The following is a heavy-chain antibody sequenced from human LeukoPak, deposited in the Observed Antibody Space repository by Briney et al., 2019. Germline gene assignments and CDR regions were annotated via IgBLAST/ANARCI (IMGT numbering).Heavy chain of an antibody. Sequence: PGGSLRLSCAASEFTFSSYSMNWVRQAPGKGLEWVSYISSSSSTIYYADSVKGRFTISRDNAKNSLYLQMNSLRAEDTAVYYCARIYSSGWHAEFDYWGQGTLVTVSS. V-gene: IGHV3-48*01. CDR3: ARIYSSGWHAEFDY. J-gene: IGHJ4*02. CDR1: EFTFSSYS. D-gene: IGHD6-19*01. CDR2: ISSSSSTI.